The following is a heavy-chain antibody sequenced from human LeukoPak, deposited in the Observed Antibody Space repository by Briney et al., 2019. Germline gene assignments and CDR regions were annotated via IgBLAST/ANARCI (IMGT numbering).Heavy chain of an antibody. V-gene: IGHV5-51*01. CDR3: ARPVSGSYYYYFDY. Sequence: GESLKISCQGSGYSFTSYWIGWVRQVPGKGLEWLGIIYPGDSDTRYSPSFQGQFTISADKSISTAYLKWSSLKASDTAMYYCARPVSGSYYYYFDYWGQGTLVTVSS. D-gene: IGHD3-10*01. CDR1: GYSFTSYW. J-gene: IGHJ4*02. CDR2: IYPGDSDT.